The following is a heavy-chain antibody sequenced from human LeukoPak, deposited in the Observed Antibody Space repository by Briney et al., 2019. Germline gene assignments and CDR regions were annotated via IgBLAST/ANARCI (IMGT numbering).Heavy chain of an antibody. CDR3: AGVLRYFDWLPSGGGPFDY. CDR1: GFTVGSNY. V-gene: IGHV3-53*01. CDR2: IYSGGST. D-gene: IGHD3-9*01. J-gene: IGHJ4*02. Sequence: GGSLRLSCAASGFTVGSNYMSWVRQAPGKGLEWVSVIYSGGSTYYADSVKGRFTISRNNSKNTLHLQMNSLRAEDTAVYYCAGVLRYFDWLPSGGGPFDYWGQGTLVTVSS.